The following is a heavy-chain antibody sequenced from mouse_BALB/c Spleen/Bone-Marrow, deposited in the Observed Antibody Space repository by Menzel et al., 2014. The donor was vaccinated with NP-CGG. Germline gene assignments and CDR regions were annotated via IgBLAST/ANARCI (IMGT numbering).Heavy chain of an antibody. Sequence: EVKLMESGGGLARPGGSLKLPCAASGFDFSRNWMSWVRQAPGKGLEWIGEINPDSSTINYTPSLKDKFIISRDNAKNTLYLQMSKVRSEDTVLYYCARQGYYFKGDYWGQGTTLTVSS. CDR3: ARQGYYFKGDY. J-gene: IGHJ2*01. V-gene: IGHV4-1*02. CDR1: GFDFSRNW. CDR2: INPDSSTI. D-gene: IGHD2-1*01.